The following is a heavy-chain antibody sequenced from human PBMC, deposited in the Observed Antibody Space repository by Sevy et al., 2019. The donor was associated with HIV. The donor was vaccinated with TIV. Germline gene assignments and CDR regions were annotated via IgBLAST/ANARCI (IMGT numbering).Heavy chain of an antibody. CDR3: VREGLGGFSYSLDC. CDR1: GCSFSTYW. V-gene: IGHV3-7*01. J-gene: IGHJ4*02. CDR2: MNQDGTER. Sequence: GGSLRLSCAASGCSFSTYWITWDRQAPGKGLNWGATMNQDGTERDYVDSVKGRFTISRDNTKTSLFLQMNSLSAEDTGVYYCVREGLGGFSYSLDCWGQGTLVTVSS. D-gene: IGHD3-16*01.